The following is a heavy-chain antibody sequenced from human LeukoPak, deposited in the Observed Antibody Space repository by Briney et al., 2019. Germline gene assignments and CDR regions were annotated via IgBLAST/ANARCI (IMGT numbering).Heavy chain of an antibody. CDR2: LYYSGST. Sequence: SGTLSLTCTVSGGSISTYYWSWIRQPPGKGLEWIGYLYYSGSTNYNPSLKSRVTISVDTSKNQFSLKLSSVTAADTAVYYCARDPLNYYYMDVWGKGTTVTVSS. J-gene: IGHJ6*03. CDR1: GGSISTYY. V-gene: IGHV4-59*01. CDR3: ARDPLNYYYMDV.